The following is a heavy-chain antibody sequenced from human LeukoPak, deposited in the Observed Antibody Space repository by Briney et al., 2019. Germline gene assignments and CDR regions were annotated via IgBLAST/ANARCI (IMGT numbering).Heavy chain of an antibody. CDR1: GGSISTYY. CDR2: IYYSGST. D-gene: IGHD6-13*01. V-gene: IGHV4-59*01. CDR3: ARGIGAGDAFDI. J-gene: IGHJ3*02. Sequence: SETLSLTCTVSGGSISTYYWSWIRQPPGKGLEWIGYIYYSGSTNYNPSLKSRVTISVDTSKNQFSLKLCSVTAADTAVYYCARGIGAGDAFDIWGQGTMVTVSS.